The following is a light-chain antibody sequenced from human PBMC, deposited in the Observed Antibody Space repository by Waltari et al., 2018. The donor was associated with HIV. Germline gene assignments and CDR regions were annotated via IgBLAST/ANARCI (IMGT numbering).Light chain of an antibody. CDR3: QSFDRLSALPI. Sequence: QSALTQPPSVSGAPGQRVTISCTGLRSTNFGTTYDVHWYQYLPGTGPRLIIPNNTNRPSGVPDRFSGSKVGTSASLAIIGLQAEDEADYYCQSFDRLSALPIFGGGTRLTV. J-gene: IGLJ2*01. CDR1: RSTNFGTTYD. CDR2: NNT. V-gene: IGLV1-40*01.